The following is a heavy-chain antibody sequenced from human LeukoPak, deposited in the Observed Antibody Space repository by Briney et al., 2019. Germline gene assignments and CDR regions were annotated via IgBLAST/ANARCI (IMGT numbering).Heavy chain of an antibody. CDR2: ISSSSSTI. D-gene: IGHD1-26*01. CDR1: GFTFSSYS. J-gene: IGHJ4*02. Sequence: PGGSLRLSCAASGFTFSSYSMNWVRQAPGKGLEWVSYISSSSSTIYYADSVKGRFTISRDNAKNSLYLQMNSLRAEDTAVYYCARHKGVGATNQAAVGYWGQGTLVTVSS. CDR3: ARHKGVGATNQAAVGY. V-gene: IGHV3-48*01.